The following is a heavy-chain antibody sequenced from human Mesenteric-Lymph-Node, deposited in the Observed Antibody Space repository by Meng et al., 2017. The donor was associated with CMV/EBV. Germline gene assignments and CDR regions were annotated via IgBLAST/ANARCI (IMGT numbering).Heavy chain of an antibody. CDR1: GASISSSRYY. CDR3: ARLNYYGSGGLFDP. V-gene: IGHV4-39*07. Sequence: SETLSLTCTVSGASISSSRYYWAWIRQSPGKGLEWIGNIYYTGSTSCTPSLKSRLTMSVDTSKNQFSLKLTSVSAADTAMYYCARLNYYGSGGLFDPWGQGTLVTVSS. CDR2: IYYTGST. D-gene: IGHD3-10*01. J-gene: IGHJ5*02.